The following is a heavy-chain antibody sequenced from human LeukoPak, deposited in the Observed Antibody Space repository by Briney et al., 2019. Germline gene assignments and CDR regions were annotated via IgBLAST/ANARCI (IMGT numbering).Heavy chain of an antibody. J-gene: IGHJ3*02. CDR1: GGSISSYY. D-gene: IGHD3-9*01. V-gene: IGHV4-4*07. Sequence: SETLSLTCTVSGGSISSYYWSWIRQPAGKGLEWIGRIYTSGSTNYNPSLKSRVTISVDTSKNQFSLKLSSVTAADTAVYYCASSYYDILTGSNEDAFDIWGQGTKVTVSS. CDR3: ASSYYDILTGSNEDAFDI. CDR2: IYTSGST.